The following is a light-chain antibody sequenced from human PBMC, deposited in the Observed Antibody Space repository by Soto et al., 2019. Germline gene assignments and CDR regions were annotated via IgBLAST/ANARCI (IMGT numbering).Light chain of an antibody. CDR2: AAS. CDR1: QGISNY. Sequence: DIQMTQSPSSLSASVGDRDTITCRASQGISNYLAWYQQKPGKVPKLLIYAASTLQSGVPSRFSGSGSGTDFTLTISSLQPEDVATYYCQKCGIAPFSFGGGTKVELK. V-gene: IGKV1-27*01. CDR3: QKCGIAPFS. J-gene: IGKJ4*01.